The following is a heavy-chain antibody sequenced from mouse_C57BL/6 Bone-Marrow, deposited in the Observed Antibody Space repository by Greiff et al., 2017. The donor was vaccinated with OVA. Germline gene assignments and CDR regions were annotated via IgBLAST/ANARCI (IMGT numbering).Heavy chain of an antibody. V-gene: IGHV1-55*01. D-gene: IGHD3-3*01. CDR3: ARRGHD. Sequence: QVQLQQPGAELVKPGASVKMSCTASGYTFTSYWITWVQQTPGQGLEWIGDIYPGRGSTNYTEKFKSKATLTVDTSSSTAYMQLSSLTSEDAAGYYCARRGHDWGQGTTLTVSS. CDR2: IYPGRGST. CDR1: GYTFTSYW. J-gene: IGHJ2*01.